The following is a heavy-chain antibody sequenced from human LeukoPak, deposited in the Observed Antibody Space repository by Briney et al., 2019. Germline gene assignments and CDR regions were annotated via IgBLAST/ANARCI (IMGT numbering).Heavy chain of an antibody. D-gene: IGHD6-6*01. J-gene: IGHJ5*02. CDR3: AKLRGLSSSSENNWFDP. V-gene: IGHV3-23*01. CDR2: NSGSGDAT. CDR1: GFTFTSYG. Sequence: GGSLRLSCVASGFTFTSYGMSWVRQAPGKRLEWVSGNSGSGDATYYADSVKGRFTISRDNSKNTLYLQMNSLRAEETAVYYCAKLRGLSSSSENNWFDPWGQGTLVTVSS.